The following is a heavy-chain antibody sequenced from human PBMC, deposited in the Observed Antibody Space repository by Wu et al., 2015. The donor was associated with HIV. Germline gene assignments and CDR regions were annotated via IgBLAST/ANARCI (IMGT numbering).Heavy chain of an antibody. V-gene: IGHV1-2*02. CDR1: GYTFSGYY. CDR2: INPNSGGA. J-gene: IGHJ6*04. CDR3: ARVTIFGVIPMDV. D-gene: IGHD3-3*01. Sequence: QVQLVQSGAEVKKPGASVKVSCKASGYTFSGYYIHWVRQAPGQGLEWMGWINPNSGGANYLQKFQGRVTMTRDTSISTAYMELSRLTSDDTAMYYCARVTIFGVIPMDVWGKGPGHRLL.